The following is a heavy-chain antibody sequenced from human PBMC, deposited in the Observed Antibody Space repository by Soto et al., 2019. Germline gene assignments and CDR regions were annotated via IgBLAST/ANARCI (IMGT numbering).Heavy chain of an antibody. CDR3: ASSGYYDTSGYYFYFDY. CDR2: IGNIYYSGST. J-gene: IGHJ4*02. V-gene: IGHV4-39*01. D-gene: IGHD3-22*01. Sequence: PSETLSLTCTVSGGSISRSSFFWGWIRQPPGKGLEWIGSIGNIYYSGSTYYIPSLKSRVTLSVDTSKNQFSLKLSSVTAADTVVYYCASSGYYDTSGYYFYFDYWGQETLVTVSS. CDR1: GGSISRSSFF.